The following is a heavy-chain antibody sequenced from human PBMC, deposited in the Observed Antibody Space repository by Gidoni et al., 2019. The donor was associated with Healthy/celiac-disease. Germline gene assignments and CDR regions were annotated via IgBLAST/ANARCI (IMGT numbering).Heavy chain of an antibody. CDR3: ARRDRIAVAGIDY. V-gene: IGHV4-34*01. Sequence: QVQLQQWGAGLLKPSETLSLTCAVYGGSFSGYYWSWIRQPPGKGLEWSGEINHSGSTNYNPSLKSRVTISVDTSKNQFSLKLSSVTAADTAVYYCARRDRIAVAGIDYWGQGTLVTVSS. J-gene: IGHJ4*02. CDR2: INHSGST. CDR1: GGSFSGYY. D-gene: IGHD6-19*01.